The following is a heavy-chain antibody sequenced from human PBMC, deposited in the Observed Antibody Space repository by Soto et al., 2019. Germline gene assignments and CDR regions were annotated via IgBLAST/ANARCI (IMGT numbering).Heavy chain of an antibody. V-gene: IGHV3-23*01. D-gene: IGHD6-13*01. CDR3: AKDAAMVSSTFNYFDY. J-gene: IGHJ4*02. Sequence: EVQLLESGGGLVQPGGSLRLSCAASGFFFSSYAMSWVRQAPGKGLEWVSGIGGSGGYKSYADSAKGRFTISRDNSKNTLYLQMESLGAEDTAVYYCAKDAAMVSSTFNYFDYWGQGTLVAVSS. CDR1: GFFFSSYA. CDR2: IGGSGGYK.